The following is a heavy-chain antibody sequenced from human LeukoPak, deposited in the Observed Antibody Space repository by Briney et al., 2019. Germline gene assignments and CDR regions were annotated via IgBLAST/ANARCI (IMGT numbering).Heavy chain of an antibody. V-gene: IGHV3-7*01. CDR3: ARVGDTAMVPYYFDY. J-gene: IGHJ4*02. D-gene: IGHD5-18*01. Sequence: SGGSLRLSCAASGFTFSSYWMSWVRQAPGKGLEWVANIKQDGSEKYYVDSVKGRFTISRDNAKNSLYLQMNSLRAEDTAVYYCARVGDTAMVPYYFDYWGQGTLVTVSS. CDR1: GFTFSSYW. CDR2: IKQDGSEK.